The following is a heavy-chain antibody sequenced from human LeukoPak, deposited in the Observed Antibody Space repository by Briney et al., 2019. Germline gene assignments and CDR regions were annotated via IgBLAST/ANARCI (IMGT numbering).Heavy chain of an antibody. CDR2: INHSGST. Sequence: SETLSLTCAGYGGSFSGYYWSWIRQPPGKGLEWIGEINHSGSTNYTPSLKSRVTISVDTSKNLFSLKLSSVTAADTAVYYCARTSDILTGYTIPFFYWGQGTLVTVSS. V-gene: IGHV4-34*01. CDR3: ARTSDILTGYTIPFFY. CDR1: GGSFSGYY. J-gene: IGHJ4*02. D-gene: IGHD3-9*01.